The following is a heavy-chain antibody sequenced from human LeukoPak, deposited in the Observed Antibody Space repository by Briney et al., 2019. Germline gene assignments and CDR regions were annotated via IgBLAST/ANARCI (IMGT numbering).Heavy chain of an antibody. V-gene: IGHV4-61*01. CDR1: GDPISGYSNYK. Sequence: PSETLSLTCTVSGDPISGYSNYKWSWIRQPPGKGLEWIGYIYYHGSTNYNPSLKSRVTFSVDTSKNQFSLKLTSVTAAGTAVCYCAREYSAFDYWGQGTLVTVSS. CDR2: IYYHGST. D-gene: IGHD6-13*01. J-gene: IGHJ4*02. CDR3: AREYSAFDY.